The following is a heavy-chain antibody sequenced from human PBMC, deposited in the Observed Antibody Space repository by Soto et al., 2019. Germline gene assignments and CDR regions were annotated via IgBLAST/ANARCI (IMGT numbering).Heavy chain of an antibody. D-gene: IGHD6-19*01. J-gene: IGHJ4*02. CDR2: IGGSGGRP. V-gene: IGHV3-23*01. Sequence: PWGSLRLSCAASGFTFSSYAMGWVRQAPGKGLEWVSAIGGSGGRPYYADSVMGRFTISRDNSMNTLYLQMNSLRADDTAVYYCAKTAEAVAGTVYGYWGQGTLVTVSS. CDR3: AKTAEAVAGTVYGY. CDR1: GFTFSSYA.